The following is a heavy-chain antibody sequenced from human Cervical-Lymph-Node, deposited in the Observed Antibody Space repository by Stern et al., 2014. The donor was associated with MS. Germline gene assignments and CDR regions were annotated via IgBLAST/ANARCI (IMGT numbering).Heavy chain of an antibody. V-gene: IGHV3-33*01. CDR3: ARAGDSSSWYLDY. Sequence: VQLVESGGGVVQPGRSLGLSCAASGFTFSSYGMHWVRQAPGKGLEWVAVIWYDGINKYYADSVKGRFTISRDNSKNTLYLQMNSLRAEDTGVYSCARAGDSSSWYLDYWGQGTLVTVSS. D-gene: IGHD6-13*01. CDR2: IWYDGINK. CDR1: GFTFSSYG. J-gene: IGHJ4*02.